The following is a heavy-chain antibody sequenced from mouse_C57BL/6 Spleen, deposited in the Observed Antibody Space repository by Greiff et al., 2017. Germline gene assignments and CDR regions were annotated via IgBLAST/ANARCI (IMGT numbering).Heavy chain of an antibody. J-gene: IGHJ2*01. CDR2: IHPNSGST. Sequence: QVQLQQPGAELVKPGASVMLSCKASGYTFTSYWMHWVKQRPGQGLEWIGMIHPNSGSTNYNEKFKSKATLTVDKSSSTAYMQLSSLTSEDSAVYYCARDYYGSRFDYWGQGTTLTVSS. CDR3: ARDYYGSRFDY. V-gene: IGHV1-64*01. CDR1: GYTFTSYW. D-gene: IGHD1-1*01.